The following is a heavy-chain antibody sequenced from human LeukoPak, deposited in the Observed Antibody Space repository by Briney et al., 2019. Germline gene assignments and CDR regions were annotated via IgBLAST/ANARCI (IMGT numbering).Heavy chain of an antibody. D-gene: IGHD6-13*01. CDR1: GDSVSRNIVA. V-gene: IGHV6-1*01. Sequence: SQTLSLTCAISGDSVSRNIVAWNWMRQSPSRGLEWLGRPYYRSKWYNDYAVSVKSRITINPNTYKNQFSLHLNSVTPEDTAVYYCARGVAAAAYGMDVWGQGTTVTVSS. CDR3: ARGVAAAAYGMDV. J-gene: IGHJ6*02. CDR2: PYYRSKWYN.